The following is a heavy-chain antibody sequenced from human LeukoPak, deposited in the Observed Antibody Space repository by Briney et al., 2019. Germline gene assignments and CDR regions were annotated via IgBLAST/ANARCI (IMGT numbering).Heavy chain of an antibody. V-gene: IGHV3-23*01. CDR3: AKARTTGFFYYYGLDV. Sequence: GGSLRLSCAASGFPFKSYAMTCVRQAPGKGLEWVSVISGSGDKTYYAEAVKVRFTISRDNSRNTMYLQMNSLRADDSAVYYCAKARTTGFFYYYGLDVWGEGTTVSVFS. D-gene: IGHD4-11*01. J-gene: IGHJ6*04. CDR2: ISGSGDKT. CDR1: GFPFKSYA.